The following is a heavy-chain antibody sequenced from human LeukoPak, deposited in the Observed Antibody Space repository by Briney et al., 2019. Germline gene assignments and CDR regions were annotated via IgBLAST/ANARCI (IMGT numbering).Heavy chain of an antibody. CDR2: IYYSGST. Sequence: SETLSLTCTVSGGSISSSSYYWGWIRQPPGKGLEWIGSIYYSGSTYYNPSLKSRVTISVGTSKNQFSLKLSSVTAADTAVYYCASLRFLEWLLSSYYYYMDVWGKGTTDTVSS. CDR3: ASLRFLEWLLSSYYYYMDV. CDR1: GGSISSSSYY. D-gene: IGHD3-3*01. V-gene: IGHV4-39*01. J-gene: IGHJ6*03.